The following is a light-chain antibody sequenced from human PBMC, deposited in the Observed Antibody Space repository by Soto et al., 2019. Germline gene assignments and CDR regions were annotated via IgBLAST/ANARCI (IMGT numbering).Light chain of an antibody. J-gene: IGLJ1*01. V-gene: IGLV2-8*01. CDR2: EVS. Sequence: HSALTQPPSASGSPGQSVSISCTGTSSDVGAYNYVSWYQQHPGKAPKLIIYEVSKRPSGVPDRFSGSKSGNAASLTVSGLQAEDEADYYCSSYAGSDNYVFGTGTKLTVL. CDR3: SSYAGSDNYV. CDR1: SSDVGAYNY.